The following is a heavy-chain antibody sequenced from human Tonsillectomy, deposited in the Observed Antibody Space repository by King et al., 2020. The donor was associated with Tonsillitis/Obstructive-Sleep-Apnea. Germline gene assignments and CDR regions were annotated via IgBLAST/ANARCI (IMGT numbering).Heavy chain of an antibody. Sequence: VQLVESGGGLVPPGRSLRLSCAASGFTFDDYAMHWVRHAPGKGLEWVSGISWNSGSIGYADSVKGRFTISRDNAKNSLYLQMNSLRAEDTALYYCAKDEEYSSSANFDYWGQGTLVTVSS. CDR3: AKDEEYSSSANFDY. D-gene: IGHD6-6*01. CDR1: GFTFDDYA. V-gene: IGHV3-9*01. J-gene: IGHJ4*02. CDR2: ISWNSGSI.